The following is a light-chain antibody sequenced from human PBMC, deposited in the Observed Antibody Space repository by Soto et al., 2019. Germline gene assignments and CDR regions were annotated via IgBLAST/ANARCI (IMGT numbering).Light chain of an antibody. CDR3: LQHNSYPRT. Sequence: EIVMTQSPSSLSSSVGERVTITCGASQGIRNDLAWYQQKPGKAPKRLIYGASSLQSGVPSRFSGSGSGTEFTLTISSLQPEDFATYYCLQHNSYPRTFGQGTKVEIK. CDR1: QGIRND. V-gene: IGKV1-17*01. CDR2: GAS. J-gene: IGKJ1*01.